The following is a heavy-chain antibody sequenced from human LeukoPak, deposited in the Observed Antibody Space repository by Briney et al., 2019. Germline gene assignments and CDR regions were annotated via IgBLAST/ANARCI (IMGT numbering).Heavy chain of an antibody. CDR3: ARGSDILTGLSGPLNSLITPYYYYYMDV. D-gene: IGHD3-9*01. J-gene: IGHJ6*03. CDR2: IYTSGST. Sequence: NTSQTLSLTCTVSGGPISSGSYYWSWIRQPAGKGLEWIGRIYTSGSTKYNPSLKSRVTISVDTSKNQFSLKLSSVTAADTAVYYCARGSDILTGLSGPLNSLITPYYYYYMDVWGKGTTVTVSS. CDR1: GGPISSGSYY. V-gene: IGHV4-61*02.